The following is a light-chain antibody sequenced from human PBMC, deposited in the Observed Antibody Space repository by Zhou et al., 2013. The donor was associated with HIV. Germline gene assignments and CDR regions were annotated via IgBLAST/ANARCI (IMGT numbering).Light chain of an antibody. CDR3: QKYNXRPWT. J-gene: IGKJ1*01. CDR2: NAY. Sequence: DIQMTQSPSSLSASVGDRVTITCRASQAIGYSLAWYQQKPGKVPKLLIYNAYTLLSGVPSRFSGMGSGTDFTLTISSLQPEXVATYYXQKYNXRPWTFGQGTKVAIK. V-gene: IGKV1-27*01. CDR1: QAIGYS.